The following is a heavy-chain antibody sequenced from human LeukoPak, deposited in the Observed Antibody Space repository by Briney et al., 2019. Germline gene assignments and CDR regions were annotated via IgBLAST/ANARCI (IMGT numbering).Heavy chain of an antibody. CDR3: ARGYYYDSSGLDY. CDR2: IYYSGST. Sequence: SETLSLTCTVSGGSISSGDYYWSWIRQPPGKGLEWIRYIYYSGSTYYNPSLKSRVTISVDTSKNQFSLKLSSVTAADTAVYYCARGYYYDSSGLDYWGQGTLVTVSS. CDR1: GGSISSGDYY. V-gene: IGHV4-30-4*01. D-gene: IGHD3-22*01. J-gene: IGHJ4*02.